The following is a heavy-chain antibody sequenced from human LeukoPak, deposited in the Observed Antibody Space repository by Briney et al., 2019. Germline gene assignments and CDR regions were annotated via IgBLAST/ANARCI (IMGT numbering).Heavy chain of an antibody. CDR1: GYTFTGYY. CDR3: ARPFSCGGYKISVLDY. J-gene: IGHJ4*02. D-gene: IGHD5-24*01. CDR2: INPNSGGT. V-gene: IGHV1-2*02. Sequence: GASVKVSCKASGYTFTGYYMHWVRQAPGQGLEWVGWINPNSGGTNYAQKIKGRVTITRDTSTNTVYMELSRVRSDDTAVYYCARPFSCGGYKISVLDYWGQGTLVTVSS.